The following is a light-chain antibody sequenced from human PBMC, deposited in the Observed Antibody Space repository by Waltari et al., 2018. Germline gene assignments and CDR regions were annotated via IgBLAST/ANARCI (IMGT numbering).Light chain of an antibody. V-gene: IGLV1-44*01. Sequence: QSVLTQPPSASGTPGQRVTISCSGSSSNIGSNPVTWYQQLPGAAPKLLVYSNKQRPSGVPDRLSGSKSGTSASLAISGLQSEDEADYYCAAWDDSLNGVVFGGGTKLTVL. CDR2: SNK. CDR1: SSNIGSNP. CDR3: AAWDDSLNGVV. J-gene: IGLJ2*01.